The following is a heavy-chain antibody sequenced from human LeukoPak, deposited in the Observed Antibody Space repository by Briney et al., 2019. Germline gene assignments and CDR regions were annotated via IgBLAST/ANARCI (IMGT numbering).Heavy chain of an antibody. CDR1: GGSFSGYY. Sequence: SETLSLTCAVYGGSFSGYYWSWIRQPPGKGLEWIGEINHSGSTNYNPSLKSRVTISVDTSKNQFSLKLSSVTAADTAVYYCATGITMVRGVTWFDYWGQGTLVTVSS. D-gene: IGHD3-10*01. V-gene: IGHV4-34*01. CDR3: ATGITMVRGVTWFDY. J-gene: IGHJ4*02. CDR2: INHSGST.